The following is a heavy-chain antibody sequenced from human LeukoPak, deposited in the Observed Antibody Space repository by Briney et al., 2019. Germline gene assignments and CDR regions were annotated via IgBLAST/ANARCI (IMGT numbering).Heavy chain of an antibody. V-gene: IGHV1-69*04. J-gene: IGHJ4*02. CDR3: ARAFAKTGKYYFDY. D-gene: IGHD1-14*01. CDR1: GGTFSSYA. Sequence: SVKVSCKASGGTFSSYAISWVRQAPGQGLEWMGRIIPIFGIANYAQKFQGRVTITADKSTSTAYMELSGLRSEDTAVYYCARAFAKTGKYYFDYWGQGTLVTVSS. CDR2: IIPIFGIA.